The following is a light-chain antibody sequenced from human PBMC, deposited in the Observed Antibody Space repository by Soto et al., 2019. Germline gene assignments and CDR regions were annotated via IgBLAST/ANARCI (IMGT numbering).Light chain of an antibody. Sequence: DIQMTQSPSTLSASVGDRVTITCRASQSIRSWLAWYQQKPGKAPKLLIYKASTLESGVPSRFSGSGSGTEFTLTISGLQPDDFATYYCQQYDSYPWTFGQGTKVDI. J-gene: IGKJ1*01. CDR1: QSIRSW. CDR3: QQYDSYPWT. V-gene: IGKV1-5*03. CDR2: KAS.